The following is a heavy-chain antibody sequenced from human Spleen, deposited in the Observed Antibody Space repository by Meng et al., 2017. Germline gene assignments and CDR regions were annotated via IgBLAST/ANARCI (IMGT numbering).Heavy chain of an antibody. D-gene: IGHD6-13*01. CDR3: VRDEDISAAGKLFGDY. CDR1: GYNFPDYW. V-gene: IGHV1-2*06. J-gene: IGHJ4*02. CDR2: IDPKSGGT. Sequence: ASVKVSCKPSGYNFPDYWLHWVRRAPGQGLEWMGRIDPKSGGTHYAQRFQGRLTMTGDTSISTAYMELSGLRSDDPAMYYCVRDEDISAAGKLFGDYWGQGTLVTVSS.